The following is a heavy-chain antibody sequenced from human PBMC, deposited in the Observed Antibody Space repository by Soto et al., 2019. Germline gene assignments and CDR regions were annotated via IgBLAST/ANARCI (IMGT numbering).Heavy chain of an antibody. J-gene: IGHJ4*02. CDR2: INAGNGNT. D-gene: IGHD3-22*01. CDR3: ARGDYYDIHDY. Sequence: QVQLVQSGAEVKKPGASVKVSCKASGYTFTSYAMHWVRQAPGQRLEWMGWINAGNGNTKYSQKFQGRVTITRDTSASTAYIEVSSLRSDDTAVYYCARGDYYDIHDYWGQGTLVTVSS. CDR1: GYTFTSYA. V-gene: IGHV1-3*01.